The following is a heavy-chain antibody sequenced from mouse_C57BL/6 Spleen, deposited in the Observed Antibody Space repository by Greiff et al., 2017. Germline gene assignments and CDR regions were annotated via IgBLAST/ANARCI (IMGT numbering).Heavy chain of an antibody. Sequence: DVMLVESGGGLVKPGGSLKLSCAASGFTFSDYGMHWVRQAPGKGLEWVAYISSGSSNIYYADTVKGRFTISRDNAKNTLFLHMTSLRSEDTAMYYCARAGLLWDYYAMDYWGQGTSVTVSS. J-gene: IGHJ4*01. D-gene: IGHD2-1*01. CDR3: ARAGLLWDYYAMDY. V-gene: IGHV5-17*01. CDR2: ISSGSSNI. CDR1: GFTFSDYG.